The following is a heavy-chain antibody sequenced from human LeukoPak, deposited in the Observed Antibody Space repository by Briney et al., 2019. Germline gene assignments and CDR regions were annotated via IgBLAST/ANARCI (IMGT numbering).Heavy chain of an antibody. D-gene: IGHD2-15*01. Sequence: ASVKVSCKASGYTFTSYYLHWVRQAPAQGLEWMGIINTSGGSTSYAQKFQGRVTMTRDTSMCTVYMELSSLRSDDTAVYFCARISGRGGRCDYWGQGTLVTVSS. CDR2: INTSGGST. J-gene: IGHJ4*02. CDR1: GYTFTSYY. V-gene: IGHV1-46*01. CDR3: ARISGRGGRCDY.